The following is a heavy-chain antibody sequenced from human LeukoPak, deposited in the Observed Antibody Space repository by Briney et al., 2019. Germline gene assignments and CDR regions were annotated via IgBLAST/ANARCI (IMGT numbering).Heavy chain of an antibody. Sequence: GGSLRLSCAASRFTFSSYGMRWVRQAPGKGLEWVAFIRYDGSNKYYADSVKGRFTISRDNSKNTLYLQMNSLRAEDTAVYYRAKNPDDFWTRVTTYFAYEGQGHLVTVSA. CDR2: IRYDGSNK. V-gene: IGHV3-30*02. D-gene: IGHD3-3*01. J-gene: IGHJ4*02. CDR3: AKNPDDFWTRVTTYFAY. CDR1: RFTFSSYG.